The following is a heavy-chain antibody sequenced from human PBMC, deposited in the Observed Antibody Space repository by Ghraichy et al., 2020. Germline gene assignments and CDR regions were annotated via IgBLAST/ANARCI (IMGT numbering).Heavy chain of an antibody. Sequence: GGSLRLSCLVSGFTFSSYGMQWVRQAPGKGLTYVSGISDNGGSTYYPDSMKGRFTVSRDNSKSTLYLQMSSLRAEDTALYYCVKGDDSGTGWFFDLWGRGTLVTVSS. CDR1: GFTFSSYG. CDR2: ISDNGGST. D-gene: IGHD6-25*01. CDR3: VKGDDSGTGWFFDL. V-gene: IGHV3-64D*06. J-gene: IGHJ2*01.